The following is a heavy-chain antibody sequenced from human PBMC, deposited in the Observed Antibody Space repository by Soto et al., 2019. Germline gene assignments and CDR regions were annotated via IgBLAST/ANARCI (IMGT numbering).Heavy chain of an antibody. D-gene: IGHD3-3*01. CDR3: ARDRSADFGVVIIPANMDV. CDR1: GFTFSDYV. V-gene: IGHV3-23*01. Sequence: PGGSLRLSCVASGFTFSDYVMSWVRQVPGKGLEWVSSISDGGERTDYRDSVRGRFTISRDNAKNSLYLQMNSLRAEDTAVYYCARDRSADFGVVIIPANMDVWGKGTTVTVSS. CDR2: ISDGGERT. J-gene: IGHJ6*03.